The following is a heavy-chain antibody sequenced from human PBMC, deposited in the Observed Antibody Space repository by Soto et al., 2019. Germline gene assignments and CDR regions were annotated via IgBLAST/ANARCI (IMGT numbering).Heavy chain of an antibody. J-gene: IGHJ6*02. CDR2: IYTSGST. Sequence: QVQLQESGPGLVKPSETLSLTCTVSGGSISSYYWSWIRQPAGKGLEWIGRIYTSGSTNYNPSLKSRVTMSVDTSKNQFSRKLSSVTAADTAVYYCARDFGQWLVLSTYYYYGMDVWGQGTTVTVSS. CDR3: ARDFGQWLVLSTYYYYGMDV. D-gene: IGHD6-19*01. V-gene: IGHV4-4*07. CDR1: GGSISSYY.